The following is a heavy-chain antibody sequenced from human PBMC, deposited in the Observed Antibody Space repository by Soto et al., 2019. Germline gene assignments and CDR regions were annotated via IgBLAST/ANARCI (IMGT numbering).Heavy chain of an antibody. CDR2: IYHSGRT. CDR1: GGSISNGYYY. J-gene: IGHJ4*02. V-gene: IGHV4-31*03. CDR3: ARWVEVSLDYLDF. D-gene: IGHD2-15*01. Sequence: TLSLTCTVSGGSISNGYYYWSWVRQNPGKGLEWIGHIYHSGRTYYNPSLKSRVTISVDTSKNQFSLNLSSVTAADTAVYYCARWVEVSLDYLDFWGQGTPVTGSS.